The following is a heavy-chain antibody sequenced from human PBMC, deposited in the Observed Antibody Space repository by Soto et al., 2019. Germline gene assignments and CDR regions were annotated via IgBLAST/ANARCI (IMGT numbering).Heavy chain of an antibody. V-gene: IGHV3-21*01. J-gene: IGHJ4*02. Sequence: VQLVESGGGLVQPGGSLRLSCAASGFTFSSYSMNWVRQAPGKGLEWVSSISSSSSYIYYADSVKGRFTISRDNAKNSLYLQMNSLRAEDTAVYYCARGDPAAAGTAMGDYWGQGTLVTVSS. CDR1: GFTFSSYS. CDR3: ARGDPAAAGTAMGDY. CDR2: ISSSSSYI. D-gene: IGHD6-13*01.